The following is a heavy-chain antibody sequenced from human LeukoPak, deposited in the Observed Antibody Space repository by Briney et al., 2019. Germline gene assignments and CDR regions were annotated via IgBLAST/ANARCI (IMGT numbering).Heavy chain of an antibody. V-gene: IGHV4-59*01. CDR3: ARVSKDAFDI. CDR1: GGSISSYY. CDR2: IYYSGTT. Sequence: SETLSLTCTVSGGSISSYYWSWIRQPPGKGLEWIGYIYYSGTTNYNPSLKSRVTISVDTSKNQFSLKLSSVTAADTAVYYCARVSKDAFDIWGQGTMVTVSS. J-gene: IGHJ3*02.